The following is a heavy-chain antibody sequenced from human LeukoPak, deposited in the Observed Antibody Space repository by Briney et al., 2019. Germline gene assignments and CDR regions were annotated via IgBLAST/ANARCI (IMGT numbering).Heavy chain of an antibody. Sequence: PSETLSLTCTVSGVSISNYHWSWLRQPPGKGLEWIGYIYYSGNTNYNPSLKSRVTISLDTSKSQVSLRLSSVTAADTAVYHCARKDGDLWGQGTLVTVSS. CDR1: GVSISNYH. CDR2: IYYSGNT. V-gene: IGHV4-59*08. CDR3: ARKDGDL. J-gene: IGHJ5*02.